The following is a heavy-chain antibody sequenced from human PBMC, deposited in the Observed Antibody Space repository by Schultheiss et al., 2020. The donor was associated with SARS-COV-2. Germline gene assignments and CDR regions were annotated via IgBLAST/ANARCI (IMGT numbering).Heavy chain of an antibody. CDR3: ARDIGYGDTPDY. CDR1: GGSFSGYY. CDR2: IYYSGST. V-gene: IGHV4-59*12. J-gene: IGHJ4*02. Sequence: SETLSLTCAVYGGSFSGYYWSWIRQPPGKGLEWIGYIYYSGSTNYNPSLKSRVTMSVDTSKNQFSLKLSSVTAADTAVYYCARDIGYGDTPDYWGQGTLVTVSS. D-gene: IGHD4-17*01.